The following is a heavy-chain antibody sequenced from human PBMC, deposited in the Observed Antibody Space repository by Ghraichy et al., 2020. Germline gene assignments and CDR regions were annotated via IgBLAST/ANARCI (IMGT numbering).Heavy chain of an antibody. CDR3: ARGDPVGTTRGHFDY. Sequence: GGSLRLSCAASGFTFSTYWITWVRQAPGKGLEWVANIKQNGNEKYYVDSVMGRFTISRDNAKNSLYLQMNSLRAEDTAVYYCARGDPVGTTRGHFDYWGQGTLVTVSS. D-gene: IGHD1-26*01. CDR2: IKQNGNEK. V-gene: IGHV3-7*01. J-gene: IGHJ4*02. CDR1: GFTFSTYW.